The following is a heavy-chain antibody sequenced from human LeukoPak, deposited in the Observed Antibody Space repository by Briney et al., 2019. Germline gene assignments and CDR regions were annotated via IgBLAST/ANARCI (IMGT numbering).Heavy chain of an antibody. CDR3: AKDMGSSGWYAVDY. D-gene: IGHD6-19*01. Sequence: PGRSLRPSCAASGFTFDDYAMHWVRQAPGKGLEWVSGISWNSGSIGYADSVKGRFTIPRDNAKNSLYLQMNSLRAEDTALYYCAKDMGSSGWYAVDYWGQGTLVTVSS. V-gene: IGHV3-9*01. CDR1: GFTFDDYA. J-gene: IGHJ4*02. CDR2: ISWNSGSI.